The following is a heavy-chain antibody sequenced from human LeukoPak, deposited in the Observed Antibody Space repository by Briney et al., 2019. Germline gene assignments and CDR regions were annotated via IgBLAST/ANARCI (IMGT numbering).Heavy chain of an antibody. CDR2: MAHDGRNI. CDR1: GFTFSSYA. J-gene: IGHJ4*02. D-gene: IGHD3-3*01. Sequence: GGSLRLSCAASGFTFSSYAMHWVRQGPGKGLEWVAVMAHDGRNIYYAGSVLGRFTISRDNSKDTLHLQMNSLRLEDTAVYYCARASDRMYDEFWEGYFSSFDFWGQGTLVTVSS. V-gene: IGHV3-30*04. CDR3: ARASDRMYDEFWEGYFSSFDF.